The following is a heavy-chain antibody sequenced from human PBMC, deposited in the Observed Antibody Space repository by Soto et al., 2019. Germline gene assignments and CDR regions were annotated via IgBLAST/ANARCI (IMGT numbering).Heavy chain of an antibody. D-gene: IGHD2-15*01. V-gene: IGHV3-21*01. J-gene: IGHJ3*02. CDR3: ARDQVVAANRDAFDI. CDR2: ISSSSSYI. CDR1: GFTFSSYS. Sequence: EVQLVESGGGLVKPGGSLRLSCAASGFTFSSYSMNWVRQAPGKGREWVSSISSSSSYIYYADSVKGRFTISRDNAKNSLYLQMNSLRAEDTAVYYCARDQVVAANRDAFDIWGQGTMVTVSS.